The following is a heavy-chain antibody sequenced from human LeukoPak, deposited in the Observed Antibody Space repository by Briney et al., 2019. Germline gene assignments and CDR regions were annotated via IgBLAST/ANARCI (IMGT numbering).Heavy chain of an antibody. Sequence: SETLSLTCSVSGGSISSSSYYWGWIHQPPGKGLEWIGSIYYSGSTYYNPSLKSRVTISVDTSKNQFSLKVSSVTAADTAVYYCAREKYSPGAVDYWGQGSLVTVSS. CDR2: IYYSGST. J-gene: IGHJ4*02. CDR1: GGSISSSSYY. CDR3: AREKYSPGAVDY. D-gene: IGHD6-6*01. V-gene: IGHV4-39*01.